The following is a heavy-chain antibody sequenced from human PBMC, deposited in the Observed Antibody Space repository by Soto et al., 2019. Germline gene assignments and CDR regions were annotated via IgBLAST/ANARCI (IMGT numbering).Heavy chain of an antibody. CDR3: ARNRGNPDAFDI. J-gene: IGHJ3*02. Sequence: SETLSLTCPGFGGSISSHYWSWIRQPPGKGLEWIGYIYYSGSTNDNPALRGRVTTSVDTYRNQLSLKLSSVTAADTAVYSCARNRGNPDAFDIWGQGTMVTVSS. V-gene: IGHV4-59*08. CDR2: IYYSGST. CDR1: GGSISSHY.